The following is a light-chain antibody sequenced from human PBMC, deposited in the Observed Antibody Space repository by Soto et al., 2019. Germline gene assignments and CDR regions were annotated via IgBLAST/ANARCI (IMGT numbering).Light chain of an antibody. CDR3: VSYANTKNVI. CDR1: ISDVGAYNY. Sequence: QSALAHPPSASVSPRHSVTISCTRTISDVGAYNYVSFYGRHPGKAPKLLIYEVIKRPSGVPDRFSGSKSANTPSLTVSGLQADDEADYYCVSYANTKNVILGGGAKVTVL. CDR2: EVI. J-gene: IGLJ2*01. V-gene: IGLV2-8*01.